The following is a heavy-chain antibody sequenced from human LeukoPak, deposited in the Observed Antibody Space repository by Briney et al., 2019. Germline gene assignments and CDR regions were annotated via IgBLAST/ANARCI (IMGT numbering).Heavy chain of an antibody. Sequence: VGSLRLSCAASGFTFSSYAMNWVRQAPGKGLEWVAYISKSGVTIYHADSVKGRFTIFRDNAKNSLYLQMDSLRAEDTAVYYCASATAALGYWGQGTPVTVSS. CDR3: ASATAALGY. V-gene: IGHV3-48*03. CDR2: ISKSGVTI. CDR1: GFTFSSYA. D-gene: IGHD6-13*01. J-gene: IGHJ4*02.